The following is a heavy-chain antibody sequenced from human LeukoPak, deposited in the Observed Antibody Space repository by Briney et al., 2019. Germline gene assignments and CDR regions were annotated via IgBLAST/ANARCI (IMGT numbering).Heavy chain of an antibody. CDR3: ARSLIVVVLSSEYYYYGMDV. J-gene: IGHJ6*02. CDR2: MNPNSGNT. CDR1: GYTFTSYD. D-gene: IGHD3-22*01. V-gene: IGHV1-8*01. Sequence: ASVKVSCKASGYTFTSYDINWVRQATGQGLEWMGWMNPNSGNTGYAQKFQGRVTMTRNTSISTAYMELSSLRSEDTAVYYCARSLIVVVLSSEYYYYGMDVWGQGTTVTVSS.